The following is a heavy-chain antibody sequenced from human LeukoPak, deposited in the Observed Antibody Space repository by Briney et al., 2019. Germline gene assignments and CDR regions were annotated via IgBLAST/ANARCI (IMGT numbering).Heavy chain of an antibody. CDR1: GFTFSNAW. CDR2: IKSKTDGGTT. J-gene: IGHJ4*02. D-gene: IGHD6-19*01. V-gene: IGHV3-15*01. Sequence: GGSLRLSCAASGFTFSNAWMSWVRQAPGKGLEWVGRIKSKTDGGTTDYAAPVKGRFTISRDDSKNTLYLQMNSLKTEDTAVYNCTTDVAVAAPRDYWGQGTLVTVSS. CDR3: TTDVAVAAPRDY.